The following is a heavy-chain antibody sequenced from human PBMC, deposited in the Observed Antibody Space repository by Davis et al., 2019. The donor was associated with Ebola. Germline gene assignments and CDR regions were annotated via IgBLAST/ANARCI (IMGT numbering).Heavy chain of an antibody. V-gene: IGHV1-2*06. J-gene: IGHJ4*02. CDR1: GYTFTGYY. CDR3: ARGTDTYFHDTSALDS. D-gene: IGHD3-22*01. Sequence: AASVKVSCKTSGYTFTGYYIVWVRQAPGQGLESLGRINPNTGDTRYAHNYQGRVTMTTDTSISAAYMELSSLRSDDTAVYYCARGTDTYFHDTSALDSWGQGTLVTVSS. CDR2: INPNTGDT.